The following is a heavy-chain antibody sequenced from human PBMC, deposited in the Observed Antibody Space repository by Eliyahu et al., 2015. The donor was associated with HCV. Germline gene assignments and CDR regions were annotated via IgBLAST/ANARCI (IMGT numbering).Heavy chain of an antibody. D-gene: IGHD6-13*01. V-gene: IGHV4-34*01. CDR2: ISHSEGT. J-gene: IGHJ4*02. CDR3: ARGAPAGGFHFDY. Sequence: QVQLQQWGAGLLKPSETLSLXXAVHGXSFSGHYWSWIRQXPGKGLEWIGEISHSEGTKYKSSLRSRVIISGDTSKNHFSLKLSSVTAADTAVYYCARGAPAGGFHFDYWGQGTLVAVSS. CDR1: GXSFSGHY.